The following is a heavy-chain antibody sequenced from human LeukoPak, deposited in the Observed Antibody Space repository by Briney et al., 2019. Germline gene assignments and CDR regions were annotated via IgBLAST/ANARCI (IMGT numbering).Heavy chain of an antibody. Sequence: GGSLRLSCAASGFTFDDYAMHWVRQAPGKGLEWVSLISGDGGSTYYADSVKGRFTISRDNSKNSLYLQMNSLGTEDTALYYCAKDALPGYCSSTSCLAPWYYGMDVWGQGTTVTVSS. CDR2: ISGDGGST. D-gene: IGHD2-2*01. V-gene: IGHV3-43*02. CDR3: AKDALPGYCSSTSCLAPWYYGMDV. CDR1: GFTFDDYA. J-gene: IGHJ6*02.